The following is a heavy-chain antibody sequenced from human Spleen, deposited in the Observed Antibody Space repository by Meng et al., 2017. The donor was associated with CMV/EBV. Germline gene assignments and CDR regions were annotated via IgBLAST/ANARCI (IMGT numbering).Heavy chain of an antibody. CDR1: GGSVSSGSYY. J-gene: IGHJ4*02. V-gene: IGHV4-61*01. CDR3: ARDDSSTWHRNFDS. CDR2: IYYSGST. D-gene: IGHD6-13*01. Sequence: GSLRLSCTVSGGSVSSGSYYWSWIRQPPGKGLEWIGYIYYSGSTNHNPSLKSRVTLSADKSKNQFSLKLTSVTAADTAVYYCARDDSSTWHRNFDSWGQGILVTVSS.